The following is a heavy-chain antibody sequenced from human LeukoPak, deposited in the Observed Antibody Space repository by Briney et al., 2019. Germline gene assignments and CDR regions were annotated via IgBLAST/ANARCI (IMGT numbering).Heavy chain of an antibody. V-gene: IGHV4-39*07. J-gene: IGHJ3*02. Sequence: SETLSLTCTVSGGSISSYYWGWIRQPPGKGLEWIGSIYYSGSTYYNPSLESRVTISVDTSKNQFSLKLSSVTAADTAVYYCTRYSSSSLSAFDIWGQGTMVTVSS. CDR3: TRYSSSSLSAFDI. CDR2: IYYSGST. CDR1: GGSISSYY. D-gene: IGHD6-6*01.